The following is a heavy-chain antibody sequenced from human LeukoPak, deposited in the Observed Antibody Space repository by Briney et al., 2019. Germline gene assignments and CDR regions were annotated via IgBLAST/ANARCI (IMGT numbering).Heavy chain of an antibody. D-gene: IGHD6-6*01. CDR2: IIPIFGTA. V-gene: IGHV1-69*05. Sequence: SVKVSCKASGGTFSSYAISWVRQAPGQGLEWMGGIIPIFGTANYAQKLQGRVTMTTDTSTSTAYMELRSLRSDDTAVYYCARDQYSTALDYWGQGTLVTVSS. CDR1: GGTFSSYA. J-gene: IGHJ4*02. CDR3: ARDQYSTALDY.